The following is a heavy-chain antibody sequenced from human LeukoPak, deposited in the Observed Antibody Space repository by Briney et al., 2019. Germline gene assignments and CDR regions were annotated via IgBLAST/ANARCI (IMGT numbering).Heavy chain of an antibody. CDR1: GYTFTSYA. J-gene: IGHJ6*02. V-gene: IGHV7-4-1*02. Sequence: AASVKVSCKASGYTFTSYAMNWVRQAPGQGLEWMGWINTNTGNPTCAQGFTGRFVFTLDTSVSTAYLQISSLKAEDTAVYYCARSVVVVPAAMGGDYYYYYGMDVWGQGTTVTVSS. CDR2: INTNTGNP. CDR3: ARSVVVVPAAMGGDYYYYYGMDV. D-gene: IGHD2-2*01.